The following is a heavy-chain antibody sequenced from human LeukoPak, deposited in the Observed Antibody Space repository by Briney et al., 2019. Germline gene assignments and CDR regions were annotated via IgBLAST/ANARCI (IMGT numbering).Heavy chain of an antibody. V-gene: IGHV3-23*01. J-gene: IGHJ4*02. D-gene: IGHD3-22*01. CDR1: GFTFSSYA. CDR3: AKGCRNYYDSSAKGY. Sequence: GGSLRLSCAASGFTFSSYAMSWVRQAPGKGLEWVSDISGSGGGTYYADSVKGRFTISRDNSKNTLYLQMNSLRAEDTAVYYCAKGCRNYYDSSAKGYWGQGTLVTVSS. CDR2: ISGSGGGT.